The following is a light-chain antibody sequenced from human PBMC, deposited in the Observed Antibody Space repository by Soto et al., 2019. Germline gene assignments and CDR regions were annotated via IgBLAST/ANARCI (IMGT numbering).Light chain of an antibody. CDR1: QSVSSN. V-gene: IGKV3-15*01. CDR2: GAS. CDR3: QQYNNWPPYT. J-gene: IGKJ2*01. Sequence: EKVMTQSPATLSVSPGERATLSCRASQSVSSNLAWYQQKPGQAPRLLIYGASTRATGIPARFSGSGSGTEFTLTISSLQSEDFAVYCCQQYNNWPPYTFGQGTKLEIK.